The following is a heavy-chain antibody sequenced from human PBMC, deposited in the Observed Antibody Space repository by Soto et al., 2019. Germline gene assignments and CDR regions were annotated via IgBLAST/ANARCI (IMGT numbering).Heavy chain of an antibody. CDR3: AMDYGDRPEYFKH. J-gene: IGHJ1*01. Sequence: QVQLVQSGPDLKRPGASMKVSCKASGYTFTSYGISWVRQAPGQGLEWMAWISPLKGRTQYSQKAQGRVTQSTDTSSNTAYMEMTTLRVDDTAVYYCAMDYGDRPEYFKHWGQGTLVTVS. CDR1: GYTFTSYG. D-gene: IGHD4-17*01. V-gene: IGHV1-18*04. CDR2: ISPLKGRT.